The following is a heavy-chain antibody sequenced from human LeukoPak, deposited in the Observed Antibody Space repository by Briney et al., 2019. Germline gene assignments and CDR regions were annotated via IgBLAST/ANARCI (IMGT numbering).Heavy chain of an antibody. CDR2: IYHSGST. J-gene: IGHJ4*02. CDR1: GGSISSGGYS. Sequence: PSETLSLTCAVSGGSISSGGYSWSWIRQPPGKGLEWIGYIYHSGSTYYNPPLKSRVTISVDRSKNQFSLKLSSVTAADTAVYYCARQRHSGYDYWGQGTLVTVSS. CDR3: ARQRHSGYDY. D-gene: IGHD5-12*01. V-gene: IGHV4-30-2*01.